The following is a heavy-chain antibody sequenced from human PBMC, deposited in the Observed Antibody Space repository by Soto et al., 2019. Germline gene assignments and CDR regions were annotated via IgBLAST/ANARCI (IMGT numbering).Heavy chain of an antibody. Sequence: GGSLRLSCAASGFTLSGYPMNWVRQAPGKGLEWVALISHDGRNEYYADSVKGRFTISRDNSKNTLYLQMSSLRADDTAVYFCTRGFNFHDTSRPDYWGQGTLVTVSS. CDR3: TRGFNFHDTSRPDY. V-gene: IGHV3-30*04. J-gene: IGHJ4*02. D-gene: IGHD3-22*01. CDR2: ISHDGRNE. CDR1: GFTLSGYP.